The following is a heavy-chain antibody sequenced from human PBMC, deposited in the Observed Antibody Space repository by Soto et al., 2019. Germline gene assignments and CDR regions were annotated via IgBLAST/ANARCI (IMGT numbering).Heavy chain of an antibody. D-gene: IGHD6-6*01. CDR1: GYTFTSYY. Sequence: ASVKVSCKASGYTFTSYYMHWVRQAPGQGLEWMGIINPSGGSTSYAQKFQGRVTMTRDTSTSTVHMELSSLRSEDTAVYYCAILRGLVPGQYGMDVWGQGTTVTVS. V-gene: IGHV1-46*01. J-gene: IGHJ6*02. CDR3: AILRGLVPGQYGMDV. CDR2: INPSGGST.